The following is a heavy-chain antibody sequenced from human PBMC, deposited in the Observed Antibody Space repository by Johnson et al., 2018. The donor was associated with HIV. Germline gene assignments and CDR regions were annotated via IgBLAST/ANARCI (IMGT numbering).Heavy chain of an antibody. Sequence: VQLVESGGGVVRPGGSLRLSCAASGFTFNNAWMSWVRQAPGKGLEWVSVIYSGGSTYYADSVKGRFTISRDNSKNTLYLQMNSLRAEDKAGYYCAREEKMFTYACDIWGPGTMVTVSS. CDR3: AREEKMFTYACDI. CDR1: GFTFNNAW. V-gene: IGHV3-66*01. J-gene: IGHJ3*02. CDR2: IYSGGST. D-gene: IGHD3-10*02.